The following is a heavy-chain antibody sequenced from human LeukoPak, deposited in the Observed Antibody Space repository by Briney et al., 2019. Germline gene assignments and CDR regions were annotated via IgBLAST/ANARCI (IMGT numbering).Heavy chain of an antibody. Sequence: ASVTLSCTASGYTFTGFFMHWVRQAPGQGLEWMGWINPNVGDEYYAEKFQGRVTMTRDRSINTAYMELSRLTSDDTAVYYCARMDLDGGDSIGFDSWGQGTLVTASS. CDR1: GYTFTGFF. D-gene: IGHD2-21*02. CDR3: ARMDLDGGDSIGFDS. V-gene: IGHV1-2*02. J-gene: IGHJ5*01. CDR2: INPNVGDE.